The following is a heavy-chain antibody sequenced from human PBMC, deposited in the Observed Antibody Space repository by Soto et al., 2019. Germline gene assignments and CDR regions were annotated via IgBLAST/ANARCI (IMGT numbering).Heavy chain of an antibody. CDR2: ISPSSGHI. V-gene: IGHV3-21*06. J-gene: IGHJ6*02. D-gene: IGHD2-15*01. CDR3: SGCSGGACHKNYGMDV. CDR1: GFTFSSCT. Sequence: EVHLVESGGGLVKPGGSLRLSCAVSGFTFSSCTMNWVRQAPGKGLEWVSSISPSSGHIYYADSVKGRFTISRDNAKNSLLLQMNRLGGEDTAVYYCSGCSGGACHKNYGMDVWGQGTTVTVSS.